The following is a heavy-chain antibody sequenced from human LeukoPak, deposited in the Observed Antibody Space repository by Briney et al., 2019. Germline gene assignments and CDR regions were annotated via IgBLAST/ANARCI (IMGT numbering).Heavy chain of an antibody. V-gene: IGHV4-59*01. J-gene: IGHJ4*02. CDR3: ARAYGDQGEVDY. D-gene: IGHD4-17*01. CDR2: IYYSGST. Sequence: SETLSLTCTVSGGSISSYYWSWIRQPPGKGLEWIGYIYYSGSTNYNPSLKSRVTISVDTSKNQFSLKLSSVTAADTAVYYCARAYGDQGEVDYWGQGTLVTVSS. CDR1: GGSISSYY.